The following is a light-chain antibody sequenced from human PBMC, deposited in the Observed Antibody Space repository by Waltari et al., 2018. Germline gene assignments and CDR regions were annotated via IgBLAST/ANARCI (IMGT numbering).Light chain of an antibody. V-gene: IGLV3-1*01. J-gene: IGLJ1*01. CDR2: QVI. Sequence: SYELTQPPSVSVSPGQTASISCSGDKLGDKYASWYQQKPGQSPVLVIYQVIKRPSGIPERFYGSNSGNTATLTIGGTQAMDEADYDCQAWDSSTYVFGTGTKVTVL. CDR3: QAWDSSTYV. CDR1: KLGDKY.